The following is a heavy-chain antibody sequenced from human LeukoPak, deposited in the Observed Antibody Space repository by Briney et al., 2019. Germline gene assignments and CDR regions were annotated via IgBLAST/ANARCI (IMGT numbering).Heavy chain of an antibody. CDR3: ARGRVATPNWFDP. CDR2: MNPNTANT. V-gene: IGHV1-8*01. CDR1: VYRFTSYD. Sequence: ASVKVSCKASVYRFTSYDINWVRQATGQGLDWVGWMNPNTANTAYAQKFQGRVTMTRDASISTAYMELSSLRSEDTAVYYCARGRVATPNWFDPWGQGTLVTVSS. J-gene: IGHJ5*02. D-gene: IGHD2-15*01.